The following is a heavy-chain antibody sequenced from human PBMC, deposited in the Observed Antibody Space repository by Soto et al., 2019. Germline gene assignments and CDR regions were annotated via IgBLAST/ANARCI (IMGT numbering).Heavy chain of an antibody. J-gene: IGHJ4*02. Sequence: LQVVESGGALVQPGRSLRLSCAVSGFTSDDHGMHWVRQAPGKGLEWVSGIVSNTGSIGYADAVRGRFTISKDNAKKSLHLQMDSLRVEDTALYYCVKDIEPGGAAYWGQGTLVTVSS. CDR1: GFTSDDHG. CDR3: VKDIEPGGAAY. D-gene: IGHD3-16*01. V-gene: IGHV3-9*02. CDR2: IVSNTGSI.